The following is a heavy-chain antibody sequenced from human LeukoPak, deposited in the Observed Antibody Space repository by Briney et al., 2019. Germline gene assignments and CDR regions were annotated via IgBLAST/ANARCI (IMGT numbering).Heavy chain of an antibody. CDR3: AREGCSGGSCYSAYNWFDP. V-gene: IGHV4-4*07. J-gene: IGHJ5*02. Sequence: SETLSLTCTVSGGSISSYYWSWIRQPAGKGLEWIGRIYTSGSTNYNPSLKSRVTMSVDTSKNQFSLKLSSVTAADTAVYYCAREGCSGGSCYSAYNWFDPWGQGTLVTVSS. CDR1: GGSISSYY. CDR2: IYTSGST. D-gene: IGHD2-15*01.